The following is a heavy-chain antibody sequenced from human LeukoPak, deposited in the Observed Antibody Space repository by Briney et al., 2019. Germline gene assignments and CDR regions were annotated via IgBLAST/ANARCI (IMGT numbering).Heavy chain of an antibody. J-gene: IGHJ4*02. V-gene: IGHV4-34*01. CDR2: INHSGST. CDR1: GGSFSGYY. D-gene: IGHD3-3*01. CDR3: ARRDYDFWSGHVPFDY. Sequence: SETLSLTCAVYGGSFSGYYWSWIRQPPGKGLEWIGEINHSGSTNYNPSLKSRVTISVDTSKNQFSLKLSSVTAADTAVYYCARRDYDFWSGHVPFDYWGQGTLVTVSS.